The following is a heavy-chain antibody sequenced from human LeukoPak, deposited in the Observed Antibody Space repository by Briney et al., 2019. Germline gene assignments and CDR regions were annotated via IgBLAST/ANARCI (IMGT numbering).Heavy chain of an antibody. CDR2: NSSNGGST. CDR3: ARERTDSSGYYLSLDY. V-gene: IGHV3-64*01. Sequence: SCKASGYTFISYHMHWVRQAPGKGLEYVSANSSNGGSTYYANSVKGRFTISRDNSKNTLYLQMGSLRAEDMAVYYCARERTDSSGYYLSLDYWGQGTLVTVSS. CDR1: GYTFISYH. J-gene: IGHJ4*02. D-gene: IGHD3-22*01.